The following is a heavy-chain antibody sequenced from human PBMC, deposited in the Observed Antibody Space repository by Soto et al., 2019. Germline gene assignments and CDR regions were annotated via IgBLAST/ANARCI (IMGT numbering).Heavy chain of an antibody. V-gene: IGHV3-66*01. CDR3: SRDLAYCGGDCGRRAFDI. D-gene: IGHD2-21*02. CDR2: IYSGGST. J-gene: IGHJ3*02. Sequence: GGSLRLSCAASGFTVSSNYMSWVRQAPGKGLEWVSVIYSGGSTYYADSVKGRFTISRHNSKNTLYLQMNSLRAEDTAVYDCSRDLAYCGGDCGRRAFDIWGQGTMVTVSS. CDR1: GFTVSSNY.